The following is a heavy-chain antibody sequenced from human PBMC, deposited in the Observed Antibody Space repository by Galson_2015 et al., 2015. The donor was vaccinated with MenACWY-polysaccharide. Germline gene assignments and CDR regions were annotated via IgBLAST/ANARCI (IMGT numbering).Heavy chain of an antibody. J-gene: IGHJ3*02. V-gene: IGHV1-18*01. CDR1: GYTFTSYG. Sequence: SVRLSCKASGYTFTSYGMTWVRQAPGQGLEWMGIISTDDGNTNYAQKVQGRFAMTTDNSTNTAYMQLRSLRSDDTAVYYCARECTRCYLDAFDIWGQGTMVTVSS. D-gene: IGHD2-2*01. CDR3: ARECTRCYLDAFDI. CDR2: ISTDDGNT.